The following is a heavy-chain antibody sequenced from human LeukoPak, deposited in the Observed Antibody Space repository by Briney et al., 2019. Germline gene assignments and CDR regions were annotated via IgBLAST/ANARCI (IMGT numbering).Heavy chain of an antibody. D-gene: IGHD6-25*01. CDR2: ISYDGSNK. Sequence: PGRSLRLSCAASGFTFSSYAMHWVRQAPGKGLEWVAVISYDGSNKYYADSVKGRFTISRDNSKNTLYLQMSSLRAGDTAVYYCARRLALDYWGQGTLVTVSS. J-gene: IGHJ4*02. V-gene: IGHV3-30-3*01. CDR3: ARRLALDY. CDR1: GFTFSSYA.